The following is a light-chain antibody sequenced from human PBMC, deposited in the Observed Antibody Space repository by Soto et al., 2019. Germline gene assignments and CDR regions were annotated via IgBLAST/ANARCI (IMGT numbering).Light chain of an antibody. CDR3: ASYASSNTVL. J-gene: IGLJ2*01. CDR1: SSDIGGYNY. CDR2: DDS. V-gene: IGLV2-14*03. Sequence: QSVLTQPASVSGSPGQSITISCTGTSSDIGGYNYVSWYQQHPGKAPKLMIYDDSDRPSGVSNRFSGSKSGNTASLTISGLQAEDEADDYCASYASSNTVLFGGGTKVTVL.